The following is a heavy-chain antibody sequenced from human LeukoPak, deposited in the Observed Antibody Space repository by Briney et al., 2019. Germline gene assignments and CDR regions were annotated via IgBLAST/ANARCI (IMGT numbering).Heavy chain of an antibody. CDR2: ISSSSSYI. D-gene: IGHD3-22*01. J-gene: IGHJ4*02. Sequence: GGSLGLSCAASGFTFSSYSMNWVRQAPGKGLEWVSSISSSSSYIYYADSVKGRFTISRDNAKNSLHLQMNSLRAEDTAVYYCAKNYYDSSGLFDYWGQGTLVIVSS. CDR1: GFTFSSYS. V-gene: IGHV3-21*01. CDR3: AKNYYDSSGLFDY.